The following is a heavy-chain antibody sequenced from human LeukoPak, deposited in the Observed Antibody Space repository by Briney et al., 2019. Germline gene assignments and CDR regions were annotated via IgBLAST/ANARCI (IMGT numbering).Heavy chain of an antibody. CDR1: GGSITSYY. J-gene: IGHJ5*02. CDR3: ARREWNRYFDP. V-gene: IGHV4-4*09. Sequence: PSETLSLTCTVSGGSITSYYWSWIRQPPGKGLEWIGYIYTSGNTNYNPSLKSRVTISVDTSKSQFSLKLNSVTAADMAVYYCARREWNRYFDPWGQGTLVTVSS. CDR2: IYTSGNT. D-gene: IGHD1/OR15-1a*01.